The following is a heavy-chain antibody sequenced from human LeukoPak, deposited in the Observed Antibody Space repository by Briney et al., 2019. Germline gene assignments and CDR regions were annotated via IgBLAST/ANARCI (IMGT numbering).Heavy chain of an antibody. V-gene: IGHV4-59*08. J-gene: IGHJ6*03. D-gene: IGHD5-24*01. CDR1: GGSISSYY. CDR2: IYYSGST. CDR3: ARVYGYNYYYYMDV. Sequence: SETLSLTCTVSGGSISSYYWSWIRQPPGKGLEWIGFIYYSGSTNYNPSLKSRVTISVDTSKNQFSLKLSSVTAADTAVYYCARVYGYNYYYYMDVWGKGTTVTVSS.